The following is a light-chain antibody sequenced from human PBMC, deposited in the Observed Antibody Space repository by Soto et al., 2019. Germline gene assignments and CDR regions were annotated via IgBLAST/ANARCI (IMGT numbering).Light chain of an antibody. Sequence: QSVLTQAASVSGSPGQSITISCIGTSSDVGGYNYVSWFQHHPGKAPKLMIFEVTNRPSGVSNRFSGSKSGNTASLTISGLQAEDEDDYYCSSFTRSNTWVFGGGTKLTVL. CDR1: SSDVGGYNY. CDR3: SSFTRSNTWV. J-gene: IGLJ3*02. V-gene: IGLV2-14*01. CDR2: EVT.